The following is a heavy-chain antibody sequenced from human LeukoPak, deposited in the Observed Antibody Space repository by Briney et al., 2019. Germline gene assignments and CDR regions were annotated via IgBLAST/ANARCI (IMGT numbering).Heavy chain of an antibody. V-gene: IGHV3-7*04. D-gene: IGHD2-15*01. CDR3: ARDRYCRGGSCYSDY. J-gene: IGHJ4*02. CDR2: IKQGGSEK. CDR1: GFPFTTYW. Sequence: GGSLRLSCAASGFPFTTYWMSWVRQAPGRVLEWVANIKQGGSEKYYVDSVKGRFTISRDNAKNSLHLQMNSLRAEDMAVYYCARDRYCRGGSCYSDYWGQGTLVTVSS.